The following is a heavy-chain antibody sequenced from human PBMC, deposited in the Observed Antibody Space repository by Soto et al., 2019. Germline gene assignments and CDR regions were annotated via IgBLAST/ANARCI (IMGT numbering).Heavy chain of an antibody. CDR2: IYQSGVT. D-gene: IGHD2-2*01. Sequence: SQTLSLTCNMSDYSSSNPTYSWGWLRQPPGKALQWIGFIYQSGVTSYNPSLASRVSISLDRSNNQCCLKLKSVIAPDTAVYFWAGMPYTSCLRFDPWGPGTLVTVSS. CDR1: DYSSSNPTYS. CDR3: AGMPYTSCLRFDP. J-gene: IGHJ5*02. V-gene: IGHV4-30-2*01.